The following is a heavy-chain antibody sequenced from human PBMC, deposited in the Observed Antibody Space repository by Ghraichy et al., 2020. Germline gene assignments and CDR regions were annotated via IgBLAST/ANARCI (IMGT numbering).Heavy chain of an antibody. Sequence: ASVKVSCKASGYTFTSYAMNWVRQAPGQGLEWMGWINTNTGNPTYAQGFTGRFVFSLDTSVSTAYLQISSLKAEDTAVYYCAEGNCSSTSFCDYYYYGMDVWGQGTTVTVSS. J-gene: IGHJ6*02. CDR1: GYTFTSYA. D-gene: IGHD2-2*01. CDR3: AEGNCSSTSFCDYYYYGMDV. CDR2: INTNTGNP. V-gene: IGHV7-4-1*02.